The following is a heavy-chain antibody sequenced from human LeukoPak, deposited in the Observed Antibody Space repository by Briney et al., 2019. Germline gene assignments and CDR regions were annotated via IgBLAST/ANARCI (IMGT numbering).Heavy chain of an antibody. Sequence: PGGSLRLSCAASGFTFSSFAMSWVRQAPGKGLEWVSVIYSGGSTYYADSVKGRFTISRDNSENTLYLQMNSLRAEDTAVYYCARGIFRDAFDIWGQGTMVTVSS. CDR1: GFTFSSFA. V-gene: IGHV3-66*01. J-gene: IGHJ3*02. CDR3: ARGIFRDAFDI. CDR2: IYSGGST. D-gene: IGHD2-15*01.